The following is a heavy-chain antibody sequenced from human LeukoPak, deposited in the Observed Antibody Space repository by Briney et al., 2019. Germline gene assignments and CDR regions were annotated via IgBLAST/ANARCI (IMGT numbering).Heavy chain of an antibody. CDR3: AGLVGRYSSGLYYYYFDY. CDR1: GDSINSLDL. D-gene: IGHD3-22*01. CDR2: MNLSGTT. Sequence: PSETLSLTCTVSGDSINSLDLWSWVRQPPGKGLEGIGEMNLSGTTHSNPSVKSRVTISIDKSKNQFFLNLSSVTAADTAVYYCAGLVGRYSSGLYYYYFDYWGQGTLVTVSS. V-gene: IGHV4-4*02. J-gene: IGHJ4*02.